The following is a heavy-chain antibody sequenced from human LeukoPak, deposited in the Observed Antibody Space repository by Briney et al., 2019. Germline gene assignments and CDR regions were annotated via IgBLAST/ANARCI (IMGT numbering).Heavy chain of an antibody. J-gene: IGHJ4*02. Sequence: SETLSLTCAVSGGSFSGYYLSWIRQPPGKGLEWIGEINHSGSTNYHPSLKSRVTISVDTSKNQFSLKLSSVPAADTAVYYCARGSHSSWYAFYFDYWGQGTLVTVSS. CDR1: GGSFSGYY. CDR2: INHSGST. D-gene: IGHD6-13*01. V-gene: IGHV4-34*01. CDR3: ARGSHSSWYAFYFDY.